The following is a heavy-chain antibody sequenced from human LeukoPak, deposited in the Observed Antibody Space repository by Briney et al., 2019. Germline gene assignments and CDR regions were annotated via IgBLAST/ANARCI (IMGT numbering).Heavy chain of an antibody. V-gene: IGHV1-2*02. J-gene: IGHJ4*02. CDR2: INPNGGGT. Sequence: ASVKVSCKASGYTFSDYYIYWVRQAPGQGLEWMGWINPNGGGTKYAQKFQGRVTMTRDTSISTGYMESSRLRSDDTALYYCARGSRLQLHGYWGQGTLVTVSS. D-gene: IGHD2-2*01. CDR3: ARGSRLQLHGY. CDR1: GYTFSDYY.